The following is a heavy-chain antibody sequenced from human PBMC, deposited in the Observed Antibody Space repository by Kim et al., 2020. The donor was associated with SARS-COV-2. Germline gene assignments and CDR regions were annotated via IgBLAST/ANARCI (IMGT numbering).Heavy chain of an antibody. CDR2: INPSGNNT. CDR1: GYTFTNYY. Sequence: ASVKVSCKASGYTFTNYYMHWVRQAPGQGLEWMGIINPSGNNTSYAQKFQGRVTMTRDTSTSTVYMELSSLRSEDTALYYCARTGSGSSVRADYWGQGTLVTVS. J-gene: IGHJ4*02. CDR3: ARTGSGSSVRADY. V-gene: IGHV1-46*01. D-gene: IGHD1-1*01.